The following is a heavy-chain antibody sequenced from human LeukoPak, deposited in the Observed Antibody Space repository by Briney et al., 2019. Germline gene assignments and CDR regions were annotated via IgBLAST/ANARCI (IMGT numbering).Heavy chain of an antibody. J-gene: IGHJ4*02. D-gene: IGHD2-2*01. CDR3: AKADISGGANCYALDY. V-gene: IGHV3-23*01. CDR2: IGGSGDKT. Sequence: GGSLRLSCAASGFTFNRNAISWIRQAPGKGLEWVSTIGGSGDKTFYADSVKGRFTISRDDSQNTLYLQMNSLSAEDTAVYYCAKADISGGANCYALDYWGQGTLVTVSS. CDR1: GFTFNRNA.